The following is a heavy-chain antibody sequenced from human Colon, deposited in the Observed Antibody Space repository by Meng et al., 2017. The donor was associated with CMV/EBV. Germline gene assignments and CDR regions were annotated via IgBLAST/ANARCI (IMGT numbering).Heavy chain of an antibody. V-gene: IGHV3-30*02. CDR3: AKEFGSGSSFDH. D-gene: IGHD3-10*01. CDR1: GFTFSSYG. Sequence: GGSLRLSCGASGFTFSSYGIHWVRQALGKGLEWVAFIRFDGQNKDYADSVKGRFTVSRDNSKNTLYLQMNSLRTEDTAVYYCAKEFGSGSSFDHWGQGTLVTVSS. CDR2: IRFDGQNK. J-gene: IGHJ4*02.